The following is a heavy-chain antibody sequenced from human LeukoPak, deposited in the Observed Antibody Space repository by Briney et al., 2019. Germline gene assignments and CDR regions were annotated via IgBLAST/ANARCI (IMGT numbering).Heavy chain of an antibody. J-gene: IGHJ4*02. Sequence: GGSLRLSCAVSGFTVSYNYMSWVRQAPGKGLEWVSVLYTGGTTYYADSVKGRFTISRDNSKNTLYLQMNSLRAEDTAVYYCARGKGYGRSYYFDYWGQGTLVTVSS. D-gene: IGHD1-26*01. CDR2: LYTGGTT. CDR1: GFTVSYNY. V-gene: IGHV3-53*01. CDR3: ARGKGYGRSYYFDY.